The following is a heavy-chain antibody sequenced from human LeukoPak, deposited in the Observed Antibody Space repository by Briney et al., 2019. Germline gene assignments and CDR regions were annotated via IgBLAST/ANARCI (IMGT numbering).Heavy chain of an antibody. D-gene: IGHD4-17*01. J-gene: IGHJ3*01. V-gene: IGHV3-11*01. CDR3: AKDPNGGYFCSFDP. CDR1: GFTFSDYY. Sequence: PGGSLRLSCAASGFTFSDYYMTWIRHAPGKGLEWVSCISSGSSGTSYADSVKGRFTIYRDNSINSLYLQMNSLRAEDTAVYYCAKDPNGGYFCSFDPWGQGTLVTVSS. CDR2: ISSGSSGT.